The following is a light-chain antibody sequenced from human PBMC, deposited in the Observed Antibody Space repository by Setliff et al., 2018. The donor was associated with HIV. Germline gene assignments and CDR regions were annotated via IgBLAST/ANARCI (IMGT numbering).Light chain of an antibody. CDR1: ISDVGAYDY. J-gene: IGLJ1*01. V-gene: IGLV2-14*03. Sequence: ALTQPASVSGSLGQSITISCTGTISDVGAYDYVSWYQQHPGKAPKLIIFDVRERPSGVSHRFSASKSGNTASLTISGLQADDEADYFCSSYTGVTHYGFGSGTRAPS. CDR3: SSYTGVTHYG. CDR2: DVR.